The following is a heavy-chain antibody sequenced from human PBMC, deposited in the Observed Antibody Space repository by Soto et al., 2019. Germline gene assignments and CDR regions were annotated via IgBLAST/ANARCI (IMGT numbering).Heavy chain of an antibody. J-gene: IGHJ3*02. CDR2: ISSSGSTI. CDR1: GFTFSSYE. Sequence: PGGSLRLSCAASGFTFSSYEMNWVRQAPGKGLEWVSYISSSGSTIYYADSVKGRFTISRDNAKSSLYLQMNSLRAEDTAVYYCARLYYAAAFDIWGQGTMVTVSS. V-gene: IGHV3-48*03. D-gene: IGHD2-2*01. CDR3: ARLYYAAAFDI.